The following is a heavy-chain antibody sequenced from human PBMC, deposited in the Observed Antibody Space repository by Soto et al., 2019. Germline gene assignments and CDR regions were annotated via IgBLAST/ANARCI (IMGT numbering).Heavy chain of an antibody. D-gene: IGHD3-3*01. CDR1: GFSLSDYA. V-gene: IGHV3-48*02. CDR3: ARIKLVEWFFINVDVYDMDV. Sequence: PGGSLRLSCVASGFSLSDYAVNWVRQAPGKGLEWVSFISSDGRTIYYADYVEGRFTVSRDNARNSVSLQMDSLRDEDAAVYYCARIKLVEWFFINVDVYDMDVWGQGTPVTVSS. CDR2: ISSDGRTI. J-gene: IGHJ6*02.